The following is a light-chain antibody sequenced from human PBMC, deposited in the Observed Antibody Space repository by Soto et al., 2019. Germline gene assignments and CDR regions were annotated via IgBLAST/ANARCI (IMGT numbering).Light chain of an antibody. J-gene: IGLJ3*02. CDR3: FSYAGSSTWV. CDR2: GVT. V-gene: IGLV2-23*02. CDR1: RSDIGSYNS. Sequence: QSALTQPASVSGSPGQSITISCTGTRSDIGSYNSIAWYQQHPGKAPGVMIFGVTKRPSGISNRFSGSKSGFTASLTISGLQAEDEADYFCFSYAGSSTWVFGGGTKLTVL.